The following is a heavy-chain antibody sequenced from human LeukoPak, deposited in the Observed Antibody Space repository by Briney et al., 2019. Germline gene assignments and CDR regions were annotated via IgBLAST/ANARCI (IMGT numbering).Heavy chain of an antibody. CDR1: GGSISSTNW. Sequence: PSETLSLPCGVSGGSISSTNWWSWVRQPPGQGLEWIGEVSLTGEPNYNPSLNGRVTMSLDGSRNQLSLTLTSVTAADTAIYYCSRESGAFRPFGYWGQGTLVIVPP. CDR2: VSLTGEP. J-gene: IGHJ4*02. CDR3: SRESGAFRPFGY. V-gene: IGHV4/OR15-8*01. D-gene: IGHD1-26*01.